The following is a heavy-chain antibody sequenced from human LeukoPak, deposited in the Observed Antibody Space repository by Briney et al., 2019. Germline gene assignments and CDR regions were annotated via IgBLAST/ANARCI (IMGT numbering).Heavy chain of an antibody. D-gene: IGHD7-27*01. V-gene: IGHV3-23*01. J-gene: IGHJ4*02. CDR3: ATEVWGRVYFEY. CDR1: GFTFSSYA. CDR2: IGDSGANT. Sequence: SGGSLRLSCVASGFTFSSYAMSWVRQAPGKGLEWVSDIGDSGANTYYADSVRGRFTISRDNSNNTLHLQMNSLRAEDMAVYYCATEVWGRVYFEYWGQGTLVTVSS.